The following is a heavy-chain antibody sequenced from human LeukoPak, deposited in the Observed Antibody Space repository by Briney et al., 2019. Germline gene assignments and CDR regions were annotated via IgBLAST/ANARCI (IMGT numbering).Heavy chain of an antibody. CDR3: ARDSPYESRFDI. CDR1: GFTFSSYS. V-gene: IGHV3-48*01. CDR2: ISSSSSTI. D-gene: IGHD3-3*01. Sequence: GGSLRLSCAASGFTFSSYSMNWVRQVPGKGLEWVSYISSSSSTIYYADSVKGRFTISRDNAKNSLYLQMNSLRAEDTAVYYCARDSPYESRFDIWGQGTMVTVSS. J-gene: IGHJ3*02.